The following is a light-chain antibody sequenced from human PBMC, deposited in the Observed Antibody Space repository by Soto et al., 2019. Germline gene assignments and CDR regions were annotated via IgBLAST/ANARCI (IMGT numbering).Light chain of an antibody. CDR1: TGAVTSNHH. J-gene: IGLJ2*01. CDR2: DTS. V-gene: IGLV7-46*01. Sequence: QAVVTQVHSLTVSAGATVTLTRGSSTGAVTSNHHPYWFQQKAGQAPRTLIYDTSNKHSWTPARFSGSLLGDKAALTLSGAQPEDEAQYYCLLSYNAARVFGGGTKLTVL. CDR3: LLSYNAARV.